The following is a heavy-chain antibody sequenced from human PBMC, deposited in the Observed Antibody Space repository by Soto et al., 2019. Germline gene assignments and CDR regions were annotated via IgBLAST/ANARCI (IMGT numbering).Heavy chain of an antibody. V-gene: IGHV3-23*01. J-gene: IGHJ4*02. CDR3: AKDGARRFPSVY. Sequence: GGSLRLSCAASGFAFSSYAMSWVRQAPGKGLEWVSAISGSGGSTYYAGSVKGRFTISRDNSKSTLYLQMNSLRAEDTAVYYCAKDGARRFPSVYWGQGTLVTVSS. CDR2: ISGSGGST. CDR1: GFAFSSYA. D-gene: IGHD3-10*01.